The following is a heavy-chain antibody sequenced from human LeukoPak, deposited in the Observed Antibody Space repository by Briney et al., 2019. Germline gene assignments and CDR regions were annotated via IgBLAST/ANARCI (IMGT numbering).Heavy chain of an antibody. Sequence: PSETLSLTCAVYGGSFSGYYWSWIRQPPGKGLEWIGEINHSGSTNYNPSLKSRVTISVDTSKNQFSLKLSSVTAADTAVYYCARIPDSSYYYYYYMDVWGKGTTVTVSS. D-gene: IGHD6-13*01. CDR3: ARIPDSSYYYYYYMDV. V-gene: IGHV4-34*01. CDR1: GGSFSGYY. CDR2: INHSGST. J-gene: IGHJ6*03.